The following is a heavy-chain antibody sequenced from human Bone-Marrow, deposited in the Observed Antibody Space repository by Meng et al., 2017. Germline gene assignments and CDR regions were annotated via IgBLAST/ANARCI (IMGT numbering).Heavy chain of an antibody. CDR1: GFTFSGSA. J-gene: IGHJ4*02. V-gene: IGHV3-73*01. CDR3: AKDLMSDFWSGWDYFDY. Sequence: GESLKISCAASGFTFSGSAMHWVRQASGKGLEWVGRIRSKANSYATAYAASVKGRFTISRDNAKNSLYLQMNSLRAEDTALYYCAKDLMSDFWSGWDYFDYWGQGTLVTVSS. D-gene: IGHD3-3*01. CDR2: IRSKANSYAT.